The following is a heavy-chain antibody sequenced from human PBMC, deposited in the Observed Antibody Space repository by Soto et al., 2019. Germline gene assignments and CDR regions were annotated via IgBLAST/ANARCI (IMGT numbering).Heavy chain of an antibody. CDR2: ISGSGGST. CDR1: GFTFSSYA. CDR3: AKDLLPYSSGRDAFDI. D-gene: IGHD6-19*01. V-gene: IGHV3-23*01. J-gene: IGHJ3*02. Sequence: GGSLRLSCAASGFTFSSYAMSWVRQAPGKGLEWVSAISGSGGSTYYADSVKGRFTISRDNSKNTLYLQMNSLRAEDTAVYYCAKDLLPYSSGRDAFDIWGQGTMGT.